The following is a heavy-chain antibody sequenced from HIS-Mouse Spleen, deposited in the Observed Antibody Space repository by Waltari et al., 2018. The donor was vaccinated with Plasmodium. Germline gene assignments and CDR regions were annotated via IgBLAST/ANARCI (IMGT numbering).Heavy chain of an antibody. V-gene: IGHV3-30*03. D-gene: IGHD6-13*01. Sequence: QVQLVESGGGVVQPGRSLRLSCAASGFTFSSYGMHWVRQAPGKGLEWVVVISYDGSNKYYADSVKGRFTISRDNSKNTLYLQMNSLRAEDTAVYYCASSWYWYFDLWGRGTLVTVSS. CDR1: GFTFSSYG. J-gene: IGHJ2*01. CDR3: ASSWYWYFDL. CDR2: ISYDGSNK.